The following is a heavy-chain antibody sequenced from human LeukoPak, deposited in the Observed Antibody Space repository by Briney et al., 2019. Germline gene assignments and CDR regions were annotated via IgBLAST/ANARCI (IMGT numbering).Heavy chain of an antibody. CDR1: AGTFSSYA. Sequence: SVKVSCKASAGTFSSYAINWVRQAPGQGLEWMGGIIPIFGTANYAQKFQDRVTITADESTSTAYMELSSLRSEDTAIYYCASRLYCSNTRCRNFPFAYWGQGTLVTVSS. D-gene: IGHD2-2*01. CDR3: ASRLYCSNTRCRNFPFAY. CDR2: IIPIFGTA. V-gene: IGHV1-69*01. J-gene: IGHJ4*02.